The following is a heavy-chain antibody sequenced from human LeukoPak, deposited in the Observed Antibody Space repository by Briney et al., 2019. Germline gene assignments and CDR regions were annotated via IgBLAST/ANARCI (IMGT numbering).Heavy chain of an antibody. CDR2: IYYSGST. CDR3: ARGEAAAAADWYFDL. D-gene: IGHD6-13*01. J-gene: IGHJ2*01. CDR1: GGSISSSSYH. V-gene: IGHV4-39*07. Sequence: SETLSLTCTVSGGSISSSSYHWGWIRQPPGKGLEWFGSIYYSGSTYYNPSLKSRVTISVDTSKNQFSLKLSSVTAADTAVYYCARGEAAAAADWYFDLWGRGTLVTVSS.